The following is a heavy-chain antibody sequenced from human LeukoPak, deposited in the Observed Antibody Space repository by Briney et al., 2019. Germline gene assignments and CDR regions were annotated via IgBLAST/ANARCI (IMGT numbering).Heavy chain of an antibody. CDR2: ISYDGSNK. CDR3: AKGLRFLVDPPDY. J-gene: IGHJ4*02. Sequence: PGRSLRLSCAASGFTFSSYAMHWVRQAPGKGLEWVAVISYDGSNKYYADSVKGRFTISRDNSKNTLYLQMNSLRAEDTAVYYCAKGLRFLVDPPDYWGQGTLVTVSS. CDR1: GFTFSSYA. V-gene: IGHV3-30-3*01. D-gene: IGHD3-3*01.